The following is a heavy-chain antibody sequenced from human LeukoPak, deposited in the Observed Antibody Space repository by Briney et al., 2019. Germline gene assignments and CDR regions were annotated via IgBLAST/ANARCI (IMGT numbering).Heavy chain of an antibody. J-gene: IGHJ4*02. CDR3: ARDLSPDTAAGRYYFDF. Sequence: GGSLRLSCAASGFTFSDYYMSRIRPAPGKGLEGVAIIWYGGSNKYYADSVKGRFTISTDNSKNTLYLQMNSLRAEDTAVYYCARDLSPDTAAGRYYFDFRGQGALVTVSS. CDR2: IWYGGSNK. D-gene: IGHD6-13*01. V-gene: IGHV3-33*08. CDR1: GFTFSDYY.